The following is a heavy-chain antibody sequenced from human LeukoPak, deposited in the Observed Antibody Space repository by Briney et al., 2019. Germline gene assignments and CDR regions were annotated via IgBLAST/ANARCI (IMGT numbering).Heavy chain of an antibody. CDR3: ARGGVSGYQLLPPAH. CDR1: GGTFSSYA. CDR2: IIPIFGTA. J-gene: IGHJ4*02. V-gene: IGHV1-69*13. Sequence: SVKVSCKASGGTFSSYAISWVRQAPGQGLEWMGGIIPIFGTANYAQKFQGRVTITADESTSTAYMELSSLRSEDTAVYYCARGGVSGYQLLPPAHWGQGTLVTVSS. D-gene: IGHD2-2*01.